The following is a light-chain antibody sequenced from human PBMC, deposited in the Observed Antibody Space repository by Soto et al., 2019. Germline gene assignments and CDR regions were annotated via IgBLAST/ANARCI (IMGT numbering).Light chain of an antibody. V-gene: IGKV1-5*03. J-gene: IGKJ2*01. CDR1: QSINSW. CDR2: QAS. Sequence: DIQMTQSPSTLSASVGDRVTITCRASQSINSWLAWYQQKPGKAPKLLIYQASTLESGVPSRFSGSGSGTEFTLTISSLQPDDSASYFCKQYESYSPYTFGQGTKLEIK. CDR3: KQYESYSPYT.